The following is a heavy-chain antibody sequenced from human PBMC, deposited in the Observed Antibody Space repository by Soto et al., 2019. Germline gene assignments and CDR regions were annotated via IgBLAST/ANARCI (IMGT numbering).Heavy chain of an antibody. CDR2: IYYSGST. CDR3: ARSGGSSWYGDWFDP. Sequence: PSETMSLTCTVAGGSISSYYWSWIRQHPGKGLEWIGYIYYSGSTNYNPSLKSRVTISVDTSKNQFSLKLSSVTAADTAVYYCARSGGSSWYGDWFDPWGQGTLVTVSS. J-gene: IGHJ5*02. V-gene: IGHV4-59*12. CDR1: GGSISSYY. D-gene: IGHD6-13*01.